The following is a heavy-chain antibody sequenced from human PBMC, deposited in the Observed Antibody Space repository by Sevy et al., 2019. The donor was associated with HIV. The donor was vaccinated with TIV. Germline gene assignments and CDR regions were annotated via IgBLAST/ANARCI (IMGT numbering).Heavy chain of an antibody. J-gene: IGHJ4*02. CDR1: GYTFNIYG. CDR3: ARDRQEGYFDY. Sequence: ASVKVSCKATGYTFNIYGISWVRQAPGQGLEWMGWISPYTDNTNYAQKLQGRVTMTTDTSTSTAYMDLRSLRSDDTAVYYCARDRQEGYFDYWGQGTLVTVSS. V-gene: IGHV1-18*01. CDR2: ISPYTDNT.